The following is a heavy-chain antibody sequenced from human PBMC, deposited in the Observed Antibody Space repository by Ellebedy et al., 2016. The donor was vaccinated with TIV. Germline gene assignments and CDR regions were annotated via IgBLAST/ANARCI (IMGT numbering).Heavy chain of an antibody. Sequence: ASVKVSCKASGYTFTSYGISWVRQAPGQGLEWMGWISAYNGNTNYAQKLQGRVTMTTDTSTSTAYMELRSLRSDDTAVYYCARDGRMSSYGGDKWFDPWGQGTLVTVSS. CDR2: ISAYNGNT. CDR3: ARDGRMSSYGGDKWFDP. D-gene: IGHD3-16*01. J-gene: IGHJ5*02. V-gene: IGHV1-18*01. CDR1: GYTFTSYG.